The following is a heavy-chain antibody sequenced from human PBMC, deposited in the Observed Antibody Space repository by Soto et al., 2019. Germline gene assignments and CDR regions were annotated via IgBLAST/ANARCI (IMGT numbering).Heavy chain of an antibody. CDR1: GFTFSRYD. CDR3: ARGGRGWYTDFQH. CDR2: IWYDGSNK. V-gene: IGHV3-33*01. Sequence: QVQLVESGGGVVQPGRSLRLSCAASGFTFSRYDMHWVRQAPGKGLEWVAVIWYDGSNKYYADSVKGRFTISRDNSKKPLYVQMNRRRVEDTAVYYCARGGRGWYTDFQHWGQGALVTVSS. J-gene: IGHJ1*01. D-gene: IGHD6-19*01.